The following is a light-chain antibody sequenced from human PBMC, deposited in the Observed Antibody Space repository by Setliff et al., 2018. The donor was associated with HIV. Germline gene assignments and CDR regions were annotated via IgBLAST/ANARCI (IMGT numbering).Light chain of an antibody. CDR2: KNN. CDR1: RSNIGKNI. CDR3: AAWDDSLKAWM. J-gene: IGLJ3*02. Sequence: QSALTQSPSASGTPGQRVTIFCSGGRSNIGKNIVNWYQQLPGTAPKLLIYKNNLRPSGVPDRFSASKSDASASLAISGLQSEDEADYFCAAWDDSLKAWMFGGGTKVTVL. V-gene: IGLV1-44*01.